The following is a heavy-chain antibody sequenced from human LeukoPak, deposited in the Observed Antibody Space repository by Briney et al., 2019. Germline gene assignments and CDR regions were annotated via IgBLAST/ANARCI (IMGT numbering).Heavy chain of an antibody. Sequence: QSGGSLRLSCAASGFAFSTNWMHWVRQAPGKGLVWVSHISTDARTITYADFVKGRCTISRDNAKNTLYLQMNSLRAEDTALYYCVRGQATAWGLDYWGQGALVTVSS. CDR3: VRGQATAWGLDY. J-gene: IGHJ4*02. CDR2: ISTDARTI. V-gene: IGHV3-74*01. D-gene: IGHD6-13*01. CDR1: GFAFSTNW.